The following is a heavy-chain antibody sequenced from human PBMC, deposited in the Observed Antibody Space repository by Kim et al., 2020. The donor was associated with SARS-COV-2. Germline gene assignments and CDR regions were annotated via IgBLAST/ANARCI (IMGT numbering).Heavy chain of an antibody. CDR2: ISYDGSNK. V-gene: IGHV3-30*18. Sequence: GGSLRLSCAASGFTFSSYGMHWVRQAPGKGLEWVAVISYDGSNKYYADSVKGRFTISRDNSKNTLYLQMNSLRAEDTAVYYCAKGPRWVVVAAPPDYWGQGTLVTVSS. J-gene: IGHJ4*02. CDR3: AKGPRWVVVAAPPDY. D-gene: IGHD2-15*01. CDR1: GFTFSSYG.